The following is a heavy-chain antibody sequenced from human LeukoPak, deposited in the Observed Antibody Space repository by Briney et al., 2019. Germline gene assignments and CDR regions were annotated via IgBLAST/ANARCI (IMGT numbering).Heavy chain of an antibody. J-gene: IGHJ6*02. CDR3: ARDSAAYDILTGWMDV. Sequence: GGSLRLSCAASGFTFSDYYVSWIRQAPGKCLEWVSSISSGSTYKYYADSVKGRFTISRDSAKNSLFLQMNSLRAEDTAVYYCARDSAAYDILTGWMDVWGQGTTVTVSS. CDR1: GFTFSDYY. V-gene: IGHV3-11*06. D-gene: IGHD3-9*01. CDR2: ISSGSTYK.